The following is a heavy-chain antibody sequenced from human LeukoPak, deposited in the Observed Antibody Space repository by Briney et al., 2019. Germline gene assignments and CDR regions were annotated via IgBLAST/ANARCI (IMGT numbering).Heavy chain of an antibody. J-gene: IGHJ3*02. CDR2: INHSGST. Sequence: SETLSLTCAVYGGSFSGYYWSWIRQPPGKGLEWIGEINHSGSTNYNPSLKSRVTISVDTSKSQFSLKLSSVTAADTAVYYCASSPPYYDFWSGYHDAFDTWGQGTMVTVSS. V-gene: IGHV4-34*01. CDR3: ASSPPYYDFWSGYHDAFDT. D-gene: IGHD3-3*01. CDR1: GGSFSGYY.